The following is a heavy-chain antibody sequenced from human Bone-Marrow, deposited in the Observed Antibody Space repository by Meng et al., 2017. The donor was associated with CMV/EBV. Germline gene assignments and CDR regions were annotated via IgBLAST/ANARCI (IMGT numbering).Heavy chain of an antibody. CDR2: IYYSGST. Sequence: QVQRRGSGPGLVKPSQPLSLTCTVSGGSISSGDYYWSWIRQPPGKGLEWIGYIYYSGSTYYNPSLKSRVTISVDTSKNQFSLKLSSVTAADTAVYYCIGGVVYGDYVGYFDYWGQGTLVTVSS. D-gene: IGHD4-17*01. V-gene: IGHV4-30-4*08. J-gene: IGHJ4*02. CDR1: GGSISSGDYY. CDR3: IGGVVYGDYVGYFDY.